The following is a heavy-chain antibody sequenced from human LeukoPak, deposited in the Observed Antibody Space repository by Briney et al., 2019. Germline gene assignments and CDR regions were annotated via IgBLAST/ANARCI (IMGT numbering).Heavy chain of an antibody. D-gene: IGHD3-10*01. CDR3: AKSGLSKFDY. CDR1: GFTFSSYG. CDR2: ISGSGGDT. V-gene: IGHV3-23*01. Sequence: GSLRLSCAASGFTFSSYGMSWVRQAPGKGLEWVSAISGSGGDTYYEDSVKGRFTISRDNSKNTLYLQMNSLRAEDTAVYYCAKSGLSKFDYWGQGTLVTVSS. J-gene: IGHJ4*02.